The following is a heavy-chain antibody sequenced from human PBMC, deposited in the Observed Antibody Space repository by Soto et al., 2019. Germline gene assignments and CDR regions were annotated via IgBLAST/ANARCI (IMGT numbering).Heavy chain of an antibody. Sequence: SETLSLTCTVSGGSISSSMYYWCWIRQPPGKGLEWIGSIYYSGSTYYSPSLKSRVTISVDTSKNQFSLKLSSVTAADTAVYYCARHDWAKPFDYWGQGTLVTVSS. CDR3: ARHDWAKPFDY. CDR2: IYYSGST. D-gene: IGHD3-9*01. J-gene: IGHJ4*02. CDR1: GGSISSSMYY. V-gene: IGHV4-39*01.